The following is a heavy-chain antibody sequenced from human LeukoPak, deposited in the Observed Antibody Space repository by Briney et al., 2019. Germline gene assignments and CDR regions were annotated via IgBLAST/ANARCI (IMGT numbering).Heavy chain of an antibody. Sequence: PGGSLRLSCAASGFTFSSYAMSWVRQAPGKGMEWVSAISGSGGSTYYADSVKGRFTISRDNSKNTLYLQMNSLRAEDTAVYYCAKGSLVVVVPAAYFDYWGQGTLVTVSS. CDR2: ISGSGGST. D-gene: IGHD2-2*01. CDR1: GFTFSSYA. CDR3: AKGSLVVVVPAAYFDY. V-gene: IGHV3-23*01. J-gene: IGHJ4*02.